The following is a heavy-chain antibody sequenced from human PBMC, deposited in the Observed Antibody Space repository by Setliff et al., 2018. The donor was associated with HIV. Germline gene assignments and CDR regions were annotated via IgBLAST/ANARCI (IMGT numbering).Heavy chain of an antibody. CDR3: AGPNYYDSSGSFDY. CDR1: GFTFSTYS. V-gene: IGHV3-48*04. CDR2: ISSSSSTI. J-gene: IGHJ4*02. Sequence: GGSLRLSCAASGFTFSTYSLNWVRQAPGKGLEWVSYISSSSSTIYYADSVKGRFTISRDNAKNSLYLQMNSLRAEDTAVYYCAGPNYYDSSGSFDYWGQGTLVSVSS. D-gene: IGHD3-22*01.